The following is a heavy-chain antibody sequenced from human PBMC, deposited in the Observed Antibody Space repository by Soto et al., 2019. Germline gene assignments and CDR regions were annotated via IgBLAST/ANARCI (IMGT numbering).Heavy chain of an antibody. CDR1: GDSISSNYWNYY. D-gene: IGHD3-3*01. J-gene: IGHJ5*02. CDR3: AQYNFWRDWFGP. CDR2: INHSGSA. V-gene: IGHV4-34*01. Sequence: SETLSLTCTVSGDSISSNYWNYYWSWIRQPPGKGLEWIGEINHSGSANYNPSLKSRVTISVDTSKNQFSLKMTSVTAADAAVYYCAQYNFWRDWFGPWGQGTLVTVSS.